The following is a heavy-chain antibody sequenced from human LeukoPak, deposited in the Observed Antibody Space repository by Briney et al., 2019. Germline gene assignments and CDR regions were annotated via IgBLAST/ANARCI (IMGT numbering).Heavy chain of an antibody. V-gene: IGHV3-21*01. D-gene: IGHD2-8*01. Sequence: GGTLRLSCAASGFTFSNYGMNWVRQAPGKGLEWVSSISSRSTYIYYADSVKGRFTISRDNAKNSLYLQMNNLRAEDTAMFYCATSMAQDVDAFHIWGQGTMIAVSS. CDR1: GFTFSNYG. J-gene: IGHJ3*02. CDR3: ATSMAQDVDAFHI. CDR2: ISSRSTYI.